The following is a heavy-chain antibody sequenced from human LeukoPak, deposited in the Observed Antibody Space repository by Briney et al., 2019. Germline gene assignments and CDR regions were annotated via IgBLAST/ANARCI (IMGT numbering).Heavy chain of an antibody. J-gene: IGHJ4*02. CDR1: GGSISSYY. D-gene: IGHD6-13*01. V-gene: IGHV4-34*01. CDR3: ARGIAAAGNVDY. CDR2: INHSGST. Sequence: SETLSLTCTVSGGSISSYYWSWIRQPPGKGLEWIGEINHSGSTNYNPSLKSRVTISVDTSKNQFSLKLSSVTAADTAVYYCARGIAAAGNVDYWGQGTLVTVSS.